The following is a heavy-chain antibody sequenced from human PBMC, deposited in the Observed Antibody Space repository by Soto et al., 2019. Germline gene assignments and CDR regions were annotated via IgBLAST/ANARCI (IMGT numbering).Heavy chain of an antibody. CDR1: GFTFSSYA. CDR2: ISGSGGST. J-gene: IGHJ4*02. D-gene: IGHD3-10*01. V-gene: IGHV3-23*01. Sequence: PVGSLRLSCAASGFTFSSYAMSWVRQAPGKGLEWVSAISGSGGSTYYADSVKGRFTISRDNSKNTLYLQMNSLRAEDTAVYYCAKDEALFLYYFDYWGQGTLVTVSS. CDR3: AKDEALFLYYFDY.